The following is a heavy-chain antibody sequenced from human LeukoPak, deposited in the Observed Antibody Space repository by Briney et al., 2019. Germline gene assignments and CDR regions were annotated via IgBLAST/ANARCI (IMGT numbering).Heavy chain of an antibody. D-gene: IGHD6-13*01. CDR2: ISYDGSNK. CDR1: GFTFSSYA. J-gene: IGHJ4*02. V-gene: IGHV3-30*04. Sequence: PGRSLRLSCAASGFTFSSYAMHWVRQAPGKGLGWVAVISYDGSNKYYADSVKGRFTISRDNSKNTLYLQMNSLRAEDTAVYYCAAPAGTNYWGQGTLVTVSS. CDR3: AAPAGTNY.